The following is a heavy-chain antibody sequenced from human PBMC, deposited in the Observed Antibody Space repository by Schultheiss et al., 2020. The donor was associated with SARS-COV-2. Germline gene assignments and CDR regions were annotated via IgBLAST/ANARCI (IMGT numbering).Heavy chain of an antibody. J-gene: IGHJ4*02. CDR2: ISYDGSNK. Sequence: GGSLRLSCAASGFTFDDYGMSWVRQAPGKGLEWVAVISYDGSNKYYADSVKGRFTISRDNSKNTLYLQMNSLRAEDTAVYYCASLDDFDYWGQGTLVTVSS. CDR1: GFTFDDYG. V-gene: IGHV3-30*03. CDR3: ASLDDFDY.